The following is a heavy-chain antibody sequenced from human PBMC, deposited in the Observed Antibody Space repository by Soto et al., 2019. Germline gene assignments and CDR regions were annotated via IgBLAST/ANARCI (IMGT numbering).Heavy chain of an antibody. CDR2: IYYSGST. V-gene: IGHV4-31*03. Sequence: TSETLSLTCTVSGGSISSGGYYWSWIRQHPGKGLEWIGYIYYSGSTYYNPSLKSRVTISVDTSKNQFSLKLSSVTAADTAVYYCARVPHILFMGGFDYWGQGTLVTVSS. J-gene: IGHJ4*02. CDR3: ARVPHILFMGGFDY. CDR1: GGSISSGGYY. D-gene: IGHD3-16*01.